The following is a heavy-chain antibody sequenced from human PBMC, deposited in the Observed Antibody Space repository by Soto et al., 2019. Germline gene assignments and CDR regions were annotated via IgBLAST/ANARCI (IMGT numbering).Heavy chain of an antibody. CDR3: ARELSSGWYGWFDP. V-gene: IGHV1-24*01. CDR1: GYTLTELS. J-gene: IGHJ5*02. CDR2: FDAENGET. D-gene: IGHD6-19*01. Sequence: ASVKVSCKVSGYTLTELSMHWVRQAPGKGLEWMGGFDAENGETNYAQKFQGRVTMTTDTSTSTAYMELRSLRSDDTAVYYCARELSSGWYGWFDPWGQGTLVTVSS.